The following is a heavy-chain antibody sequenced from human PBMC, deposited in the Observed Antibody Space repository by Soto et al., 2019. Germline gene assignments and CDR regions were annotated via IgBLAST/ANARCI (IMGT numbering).Heavy chain of an antibody. CDR3: ARGGVTMVRGGLGMDV. Sequence: PSETMSLTCTVSDGSISSGDYYWSWIRQPPGKGLEWIGYIYYSGSTYYNPSLKSRVTISVDTSKNQFSLKLSSVTTADTAVYYCARGGVTMVRGGLGMDVWGQGTTVTVS. D-gene: IGHD3-10*01. CDR1: DGSISSGDYY. CDR2: IYYSGST. V-gene: IGHV4-30-4*01. J-gene: IGHJ6*02.